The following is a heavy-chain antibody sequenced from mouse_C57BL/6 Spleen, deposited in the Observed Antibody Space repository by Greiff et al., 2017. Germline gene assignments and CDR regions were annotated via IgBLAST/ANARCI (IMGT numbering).Heavy chain of an antibody. Sequence: VQLQQSGPELVKPGASVKISCKASGYSFTGYYMNWVKQSPEKSLEWIGEINPSTGGTTYNQKFKAKATLTVDKSSSTAYMQLKSLTSEDSAVYYCARSASGRDYWGKGTTLTVSS. J-gene: IGHJ2*01. CDR1: GYSFTGYY. CDR2: INPSTGGT. CDR3: ARSASGRDY. V-gene: IGHV1-42*01. D-gene: IGHD3-2*02.